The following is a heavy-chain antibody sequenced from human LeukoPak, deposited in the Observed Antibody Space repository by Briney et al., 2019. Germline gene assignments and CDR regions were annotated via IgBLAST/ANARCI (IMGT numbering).Heavy chain of an antibody. CDR2: INHSGST. V-gene: IGHV4-34*01. Sequence: PSETLSLTCAVYGGSFSGYYWSWIRQPPGKGLEWIGEINHSGSTNYNPSLKSRVTISVDTSKNQFSLKLSSVTAADTAVYYCARGLTAAGPNWFDPWAREPWSPSPQ. D-gene: IGHD6-13*01. CDR3: ARGLTAAGPNWFDP. J-gene: IGHJ5*02. CDR1: GGSFSGYY.